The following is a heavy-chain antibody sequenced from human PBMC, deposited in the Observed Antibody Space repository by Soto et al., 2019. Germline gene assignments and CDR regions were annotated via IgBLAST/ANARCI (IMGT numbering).Heavy chain of an antibody. Sequence: QVQLVHSGAEVKRPGASVKVSCKASGYTFSNYALSWVRQAPGQGLEWMGWISGYNRNTNYAQKFQGRVTMTTDTSTSTAYMELRSLRSDDTAVYYCARGGPCSGGSCTFRTFGMDVWGQGTPVTVSS. CDR3: ARGGPCSGGSCTFRTFGMDV. J-gene: IGHJ6*02. V-gene: IGHV1-18*01. CDR1: GYTFSNYA. CDR2: ISGYNRNT. D-gene: IGHD2-15*01.